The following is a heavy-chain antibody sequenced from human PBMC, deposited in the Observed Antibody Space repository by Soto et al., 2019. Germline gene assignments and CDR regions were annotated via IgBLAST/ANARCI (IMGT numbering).Heavy chain of an antibody. CDR2: INHSGST. Sequence: QVQLQQWGAGLLKPSETLSLTCAVYGGSFSGYYWSWIRQPPGKGLEWIGEINHSGSTNYNPSLKNRVTISVDTSKNQSSLKLSSVTTADTAVYYCARGYCSGGSCYSCDYWGQGTLVTVSS. J-gene: IGHJ4*02. CDR1: GGSFSGYY. V-gene: IGHV4-34*01. CDR3: ARGYCSGGSCYSCDY. D-gene: IGHD2-15*01.